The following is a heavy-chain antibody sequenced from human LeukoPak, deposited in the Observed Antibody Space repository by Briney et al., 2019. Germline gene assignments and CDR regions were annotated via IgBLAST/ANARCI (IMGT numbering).Heavy chain of an antibody. CDR1: GGTFSSYA. CDR3: ARDVPLMGYGSGGSCLDAFDI. V-gene: IGHV1-69*13. Sequence: ASVKVSYKAAGGTFSSYAISWVRQAPGQGLEWMGGIIPIFGTANYAQKFQGRVTITADESTSTAYMELSSLRSEDTAVYYCARDVPLMGYGSGGSCLDAFDIWGQGTMVTVSS. J-gene: IGHJ3*02. CDR2: IIPIFGTA. D-gene: IGHD2-15*01.